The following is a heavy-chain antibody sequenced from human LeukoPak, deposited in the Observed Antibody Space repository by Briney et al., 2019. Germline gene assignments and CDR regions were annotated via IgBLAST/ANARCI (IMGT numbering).Heavy chain of an antibody. CDR2: IYYSGST. CDR3: ARHSSSWYRTGFDY. CDR1: GGSISSYY. D-gene: IGHD6-13*01. V-gene: IGHV4-59*08. Sequence: PSETLSLTCTVSGGSISSYYWSWIRQPPGKGLEWIGYIYYSGSTNYNPSLKSRVIISVDTSKNQFSLKLSSVTAADTAVYYCARHSSSWYRTGFDYWGQGTLVTVSS. J-gene: IGHJ4*02.